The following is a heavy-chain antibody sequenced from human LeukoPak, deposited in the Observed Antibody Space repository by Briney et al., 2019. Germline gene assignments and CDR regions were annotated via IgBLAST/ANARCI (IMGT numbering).Heavy chain of an antibody. V-gene: IGHV4-34*01. D-gene: IGHD3-3*01. CDR1: GGSFSGYY. CDR3: ASFITIFGVASDYSFDY. J-gene: IGHJ4*02. CDR2: INHSGST. Sequence: PSETLSLTCAVYGGSFSGYYWSWIRQPPGKGLEWIGEINHSGSTNYNPSLKSRVTISVDTSKNQFSLKLNSVTAADTAVYYCASFITIFGVASDYSFDYWGQGTLVTVSS.